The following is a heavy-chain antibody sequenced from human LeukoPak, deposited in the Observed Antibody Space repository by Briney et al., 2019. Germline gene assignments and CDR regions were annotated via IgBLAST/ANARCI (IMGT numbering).Heavy chain of an antibody. D-gene: IGHD2-21*02. CDR1: GCSINSYY. CDR2: IYYSGST. Sequence: PSETLSITCTVSGCSINSYYWSWIRQPPGKGLEWIGYIYYSGSTNYNPSLKSRVTISVDTSKNHFSLKLSSVTAADTAVYYCAREHSSSSVVTAISDAFDIWGQGTMVTVSS. V-gene: IGHV4-59*01. CDR3: AREHSSSSVVTAISDAFDI. J-gene: IGHJ3*02.